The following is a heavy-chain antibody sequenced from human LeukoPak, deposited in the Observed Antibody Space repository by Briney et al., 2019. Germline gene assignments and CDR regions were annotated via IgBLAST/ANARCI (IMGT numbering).Heavy chain of an antibody. CDR1: GYTFTSYD. Sequence: ASVKVSCKASGYTFTSYDINWVRQATGQGLEWMGWMNPNSGNTGYAQKFQGRVTITRNTSISTAYMELSSLRSEDTAVYYCARGFSTIFGVVIIPFDYWGQGTLVTVSS. CDR3: ARGFSTIFGVVIIPFDY. D-gene: IGHD3-3*01. CDR2: MNPNSGNT. V-gene: IGHV1-8*03. J-gene: IGHJ4*02.